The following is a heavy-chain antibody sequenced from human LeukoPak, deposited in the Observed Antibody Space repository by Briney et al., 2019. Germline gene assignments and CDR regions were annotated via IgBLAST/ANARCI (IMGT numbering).Heavy chain of an antibody. D-gene: IGHD1-26*01. CDR3: ARTILRFTGEFDI. V-gene: IGHV4-30-4*01. CDR1: GGSISSGDYY. J-gene: IGHJ3*02. Sequence: SETLSLTCTVSGGSISSGDYYWSWIRQPPGTGLEWIGYIYYSGSTYYNPSLKSRVTISVDTSKNQFSLKLSSVTAADTAVYYCARTILRFTGEFDIWGQGTMVTVSS. CDR2: IYYSGST.